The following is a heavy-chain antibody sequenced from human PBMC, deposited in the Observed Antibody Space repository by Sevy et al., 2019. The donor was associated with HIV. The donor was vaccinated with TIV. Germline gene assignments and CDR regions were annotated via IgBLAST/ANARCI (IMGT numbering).Heavy chain of an antibody. CDR2: IKSKTDGGTT. D-gene: IGHD6-13*01. J-gene: IGHJ3*02. V-gene: IGHV3-15*01. CDR3: TTDITGDLFLKRMAAAGDDAFDI. CDR1: GFTFSNAW. Sequence: GGSLRLSCAASGFTFSNAWMSWVRQAPGKGLEWVGRIKSKTDGGTTDYAAPVKGRFTISRDDSKNKLYLQMNCLKTEDTAVYYCTTDITGDLFLKRMAAAGDDAFDIWGQGTMVTVSS.